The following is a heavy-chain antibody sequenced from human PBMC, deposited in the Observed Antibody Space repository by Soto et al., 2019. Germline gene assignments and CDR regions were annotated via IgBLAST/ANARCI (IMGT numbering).Heavy chain of an antibody. CDR1: GGSFSGYY. Sequence: QVQLQQWGAGLLKPSETLSLTCAVYGGSFSGYYWSWIRQPPGKGLEWIGEINHSGSTNYNPSLKSRVTISVDTSKNQFSLKRSSVTAADTAVYYCAGLPSSVSGYQHWGQGTLVTVSS. V-gene: IGHV4-34*01. D-gene: IGHD1-20*01. CDR3: AGLPSSVSGYQH. J-gene: IGHJ1*01. CDR2: INHSGST.